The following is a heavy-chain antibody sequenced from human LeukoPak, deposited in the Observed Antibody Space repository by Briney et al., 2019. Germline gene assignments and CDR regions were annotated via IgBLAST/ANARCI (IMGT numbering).Heavy chain of an antibody. V-gene: IGHV1-46*01. J-gene: IGHJ6*02. Sequence: GASVKVSCKASGYTFTSYYMHWVRQAPGQGLEWMGIINPSGGSTSYAQKFQGRVTMTRDTSTSTVYMELSSLRSEDTAVYYCARDRFVLLWFGEYSPYYYYGMDVWGQGTTVTVSS. CDR1: GYTFTSYY. CDR2: INPSGGST. D-gene: IGHD3-10*01. CDR3: ARDRFVLLWFGEYSPYYYYGMDV.